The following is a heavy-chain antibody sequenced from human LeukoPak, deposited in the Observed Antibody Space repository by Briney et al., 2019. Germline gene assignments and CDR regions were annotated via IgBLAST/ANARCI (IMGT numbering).Heavy chain of an antibody. CDR1: GFTFRSYW. Sequence: GGSLRLSCAASGFTFRSYWMSWVRQAPGKGLEWVANIKQDGTEKYYVDSVKGRFTISRDNAKNSLYLEMNSLRAEDMAVYYCARDEVYSSGWQYFNYWGQGTLVTVSS. D-gene: IGHD3-22*01. CDR2: IKQDGTEK. V-gene: IGHV3-7*01. CDR3: ARDEVYSSGWQYFNY. J-gene: IGHJ4*02.